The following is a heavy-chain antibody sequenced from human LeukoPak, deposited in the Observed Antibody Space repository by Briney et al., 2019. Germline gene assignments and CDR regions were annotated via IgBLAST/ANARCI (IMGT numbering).Heavy chain of an antibody. CDR2: VYRRGST. V-gene: IGHV3-53*01. Sequence: PGGSLRLSCVASGFTVSYNFMSWVRQAPGKGLEWVSIVYRRGSTYYADSVKGRFTISRDNSKNTLYLEMNSLRAEDTAIYYCARGGYNTSYYFDCWGQGTLVTVSS. J-gene: IGHJ4*01. D-gene: IGHD1-14*01. CDR3: ARGGYNTSYYFDC. CDR1: GFTVSYNF.